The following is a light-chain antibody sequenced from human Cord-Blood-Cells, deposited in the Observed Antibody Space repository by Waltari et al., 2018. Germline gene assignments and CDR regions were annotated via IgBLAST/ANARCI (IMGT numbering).Light chain of an antibody. CDR3: QQYNSYSSLT. CDR1: KSISSW. Sequence: DIQMTQSTSTLSASVGDRVTITCRARKSISSWLAWYPQKPVKAPELLIYKASSLESGVPSRLSGSGSETEVTLNSSSLQPDDCANYYCQQYNSYSSLTFGGGTKVEIK. CDR2: KAS. V-gene: IGKV1-5*03. J-gene: IGKJ4*01.